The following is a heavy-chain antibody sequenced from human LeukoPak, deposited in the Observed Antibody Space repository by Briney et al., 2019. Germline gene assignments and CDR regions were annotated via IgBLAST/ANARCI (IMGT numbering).Heavy chain of an antibody. J-gene: IGHJ4*02. V-gene: IGHV1-2*04. CDR1: GYTFTCYY. CDR2: INPNSGGT. D-gene: IGHD5-12*01. CDR3: ARGSDIVATFFIY. Sequence: ASVKVSCKASGYTFTCYYMHWVRQAPGQGLEWMGWINPNSGGTNYAQKFQGWVTMTRDTSISTAYMELSRLRSDDTAVYYCARGSDIVATFFIYWGQGTLVTVSS.